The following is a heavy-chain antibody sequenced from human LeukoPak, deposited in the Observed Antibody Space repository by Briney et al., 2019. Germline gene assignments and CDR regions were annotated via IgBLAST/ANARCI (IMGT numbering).Heavy chain of an antibody. J-gene: IGHJ4*02. V-gene: IGHV3-74*01. CDR1: GFTFDDYG. Sequence: GGSLRLSCTASGFTFDDYGMTWVRQPPGKGLEWVSRINSDGSSTSYADSVKGRFTISRDNAKNTLYLQMNSLRAEDTAMYYCTSGYGVNWGQGTLVTVSS. CDR3: TSGYGVN. CDR2: INSDGSST. D-gene: IGHD4-17*01.